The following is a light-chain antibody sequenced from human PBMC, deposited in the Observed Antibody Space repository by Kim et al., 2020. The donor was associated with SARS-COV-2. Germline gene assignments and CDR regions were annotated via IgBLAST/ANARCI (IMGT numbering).Light chain of an antibody. CDR3: NSRDSSGNHVV. V-gene: IGLV3-19*01. CDR1: RRRSID. Sequence: ALEKTGRITCKGGRRRSIDESWYQQKPGQAPVLVIYGKNNRPAGIPDRFSGSSSGNTASLTITGAQAEDEADYYCNSRDSSGNHVVFGGGTQLTVL. CDR2: GKN. J-gene: IGLJ2*01.